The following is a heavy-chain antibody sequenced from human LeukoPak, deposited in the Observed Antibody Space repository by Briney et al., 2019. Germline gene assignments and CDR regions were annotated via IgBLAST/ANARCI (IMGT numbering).Heavy chain of an antibody. CDR2: ISSSSSTI. D-gene: IGHD3-10*01. CDR1: GFSVSSYS. CDR3: ATPYYYDAFDI. V-gene: IGHV3-48*04. J-gene: IGHJ3*02. Sequence: GGSLRLSCAASGFSVSSYSMNWVRQAPGKGLEWVSYISSSSSTIYYADSVKGRFTISRDNAKNSLYLQMNSLRAEDTAVYYCATPYYYDAFDIWGQGTMVTVSS.